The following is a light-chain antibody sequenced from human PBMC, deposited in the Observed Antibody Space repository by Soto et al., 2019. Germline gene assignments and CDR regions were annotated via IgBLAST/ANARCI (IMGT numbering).Light chain of an antibody. CDR1: QSILHSSNNKIC. Sequence: DIVMTQSPDSLALSLGERATINCKSSQSILHSSNNKICLAWYQQKPGQPPKVLIYWASNRESGVPDRFSGSGSGTDFTLTISSLQAGDVAVYYCQQRSNWLWTFGQGTKVDVK. J-gene: IGKJ1*01. V-gene: IGKV4-1*01. CDR2: WAS. CDR3: QQRSNWLWT.